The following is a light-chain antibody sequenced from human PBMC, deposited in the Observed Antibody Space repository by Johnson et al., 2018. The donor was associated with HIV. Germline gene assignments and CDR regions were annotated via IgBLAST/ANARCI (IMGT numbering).Light chain of an antibody. CDR2: DNN. CDR1: SSNIASNY. CDR3: GTWDSSLSDYV. Sequence: QSVLTQPPSVSAAPGQKVTISCSGSSSNIASNYVSWYQQIPGTAPKLLIYDNNKRPSGIPDRFSASKSATSAALGITGLQTGDEADYYCGTWDSSLSDYVFGTGPKVPVL. V-gene: IGLV1-51*01. J-gene: IGLJ1*01.